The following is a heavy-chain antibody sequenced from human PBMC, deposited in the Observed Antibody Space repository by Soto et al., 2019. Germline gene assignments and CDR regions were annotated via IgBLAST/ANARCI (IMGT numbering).Heavy chain of an antibody. CDR3: ACANSGYYRFDS. CDR1: GDSIRNYY. J-gene: IGHJ4*02. V-gene: IGHV4-59*08. CDR2: FYYSGST. D-gene: IGHD5-12*01. Sequence: QVQLQESGPGLVKPSETLSLSCTVSGDSIRNYYWSWIRQPPGKGLEWIGNFYYSGSTNYNPSLKSRVTISVDTSRNQFSLKLSSVTAADTAVYYCACANSGYYRFDSWGQGALVTVSS.